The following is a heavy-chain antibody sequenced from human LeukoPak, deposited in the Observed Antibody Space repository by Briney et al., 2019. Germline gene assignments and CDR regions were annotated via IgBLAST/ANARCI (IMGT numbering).Heavy chain of an antibody. D-gene: IGHD2-15*01. CDR3: ARDSHCGDDNCYEYFPH. Sequence: ASVKVSCKASGYTFTNYYIHWVRQAPGQGLEWMGWINPSSGDTRSLQQFQGRVTMTRDTSINTAYMELSGLRSDDTAVYYCARDSHCGDDNCYEYFPHWGQGTLVTVSS. CDR1: GYTFTNYY. V-gene: IGHV1-2*02. CDR2: INPSSGDT. J-gene: IGHJ1*01.